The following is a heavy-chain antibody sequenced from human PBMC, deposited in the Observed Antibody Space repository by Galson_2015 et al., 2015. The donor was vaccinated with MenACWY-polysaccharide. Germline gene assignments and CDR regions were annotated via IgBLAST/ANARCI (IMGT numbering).Heavy chain of an antibody. V-gene: IGHV1-18*01. Sequence: SVKVSCKASGYSFHNYGFTWVRQAPGQGLEWMGWISPYNANTNYAQKLQGRVTMTTDTSTRTAYMELRNLRSDDTAVYYCARVYDFWSGYYAVGFDPWGQGTLVTVSP. CDR1: GYSFHNYG. CDR3: ARVYDFWSGYYAVGFDP. D-gene: IGHD3-3*01. J-gene: IGHJ5*02. CDR2: ISPYNANT.